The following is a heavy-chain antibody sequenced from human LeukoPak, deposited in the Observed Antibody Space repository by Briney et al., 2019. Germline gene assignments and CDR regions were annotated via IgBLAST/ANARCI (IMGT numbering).Heavy chain of an antibody. CDR3: AKGGNAYSEVES. D-gene: IGHD3-16*01. CDR1: GFIFSAYW. Sequence: PGGSLRLSCAASGFIFSAYWMSWVRQAPGKGLEWVANINEDGGAGYYVDSVKGRFTISRDNAKNSLYLQMNSLRGEDTAMYYCAKGGNAYSEVESWGRGTMVTVSS. J-gene: IGHJ4*02. V-gene: IGHV3-7*01. CDR2: INEDGGAG.